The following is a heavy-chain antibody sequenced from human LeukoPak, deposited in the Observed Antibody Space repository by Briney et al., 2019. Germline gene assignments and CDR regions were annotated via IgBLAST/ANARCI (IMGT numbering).Heavy chain of an antibody. Sequence: PGGSLRLPCAASGFTFSSYGVHWVRQAPGKGLEWVAVIWYDGSRIYYADSVKGRFTISRDNSKNTLYLQMNSLRADDTAMYYCARGVSHYYYGMDVWGQGTTVTVSS. D-gene: IGHD3-16*01. CDR1: GFTFSSYG. CDR2: IWYDGSRI. CDR3: ARGVSHYYYGMDV. V-gene: IGHV3-33*01. J-gene: IGHJ6*02.